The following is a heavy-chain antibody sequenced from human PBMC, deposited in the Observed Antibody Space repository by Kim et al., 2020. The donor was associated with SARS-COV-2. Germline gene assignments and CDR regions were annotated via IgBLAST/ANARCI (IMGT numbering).Heavy chain of an antibody. Sequence: SETLSLTCTVSGDSMNKNTYYWTWIRQPPGQGLEWLGTVSYSGSTYYNPSVTGRVIISIDTSKNQFSLKLTSVSAADTAVYFCARVPGAWSLDYWGQGT. CDR2: VSYSGST. V-gene: IGHV4-39*07. D-gene: IGHD2-15*01. CDR1: GDSMNKNTYY. J-gene: IGHJ4*02. CDR3: ARVPGAWSLDY.